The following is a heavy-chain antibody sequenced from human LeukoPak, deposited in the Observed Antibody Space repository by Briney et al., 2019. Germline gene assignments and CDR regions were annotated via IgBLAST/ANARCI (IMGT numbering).Heavy chain of an antibody. D-gene: IGHD1-26*01. CDR2: IRSKAYGGTT. J-gene: IGHJ6*03. CDR1: GFTFGDYA. V-gene: IGHV3-49*04. Sequence: GGSLRLSCTASGFTFGDYAMSWVRQAPGKGLEWVGFIRSKAYGGTTEYAASVKGRFTISRDDSKSIAYLQMNSLKTEDTAVYYCTRLVGATTRYYYYYMDVWGKGTTVTVSS. CDR3: TRLVGATTRYYYYYMDV.